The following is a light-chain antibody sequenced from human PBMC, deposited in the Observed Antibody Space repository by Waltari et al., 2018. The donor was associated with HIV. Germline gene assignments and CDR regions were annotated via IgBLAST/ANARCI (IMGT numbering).Light chain of an antibody. V-gene: IGKV1-5*03. CDR3: QQYNSFSSWT. CDR1: HSISSW. Sequence: DIQMTQSPSTLSASVGDRVPLTCRASHSISSWLAWYQQKPGKAPKRLIYKASSLQSGVPSRFRGSGSGTEFTLTISSLQPDDFATYYCQQYNSFSSWTFGQGTKVEIK. J-gene: IGKJ1*01. CDR2: KAS.